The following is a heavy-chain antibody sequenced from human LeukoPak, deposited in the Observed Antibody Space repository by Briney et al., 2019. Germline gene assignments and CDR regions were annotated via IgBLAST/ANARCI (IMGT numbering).Heavy chain of an antibody. V-gene: IGHV4-34*01. J-gene: IGHJ4*02. CDR2: INHSGST. Sequence: PSETLSLTCTVSGGSISSYYWSWIRQPPGKGLEWIGEINHSGSTNYNPSLKSRVTISVDTSKNQFSLKLSSVTAADTAVYYCARLRGVTRYYYFDYWGQGTLVTVSS. CDR3: ARLRGVTRYYYFDY. CDR1: GGSISSYY. D-gene: IGHD4-23*01.